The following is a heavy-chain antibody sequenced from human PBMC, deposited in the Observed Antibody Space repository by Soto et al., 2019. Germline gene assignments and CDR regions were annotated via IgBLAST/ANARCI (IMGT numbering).Heavy chain of an antibody. Sequence: ASVKVSCKASGFTFTSSAVQWVRQARGQRLEWMGWIVVYNGNTNYAQKLQDRVTMTTDTSTSTAYMELRSLRSDDTAVYYCARPSGYGTYDYYYGMDVWGQGTTVTVSS. D-gene: IGHD4-17*01. J-gene: IGHJ6*02. CDR3: ARPSGYGTYDYYYGMDV. CDR2: IVVYNGNT. V-gene: IGHV1-18*01. CDR1: GFTFTSSA.